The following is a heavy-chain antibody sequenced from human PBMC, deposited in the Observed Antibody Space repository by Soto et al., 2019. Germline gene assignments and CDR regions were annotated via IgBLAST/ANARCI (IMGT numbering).Heavy chain of an antibody. D-gene: IGHD1-1*01. J-gene: IGHJ4*02. CDR3: ARIFNSNPGAYRYFDS. Sequence: QITLKESGPTLVKPTQTLTLTCTFSGFSLTTTHMGVGWVRQPPGEALEFVALIYWDDDKRYSPSLSTRLTITKDTSKNQVVLTMTNMGPVDTATYYCARIFNSNPGAYRYFDSWGQGTLVTVSS. CDR1: GFSLTTTHMG. V-gene: IGHV2-5*02. CDR2: IYWDDDK.